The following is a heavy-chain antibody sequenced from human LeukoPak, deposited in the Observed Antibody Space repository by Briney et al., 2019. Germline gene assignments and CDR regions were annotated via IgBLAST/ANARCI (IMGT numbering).Heavy chain of an antibody. Sequence: GRSLRLSCAASGFTFSSYAMHWVRQAPGKGLEWVAVISYDGSNKYYADSVKGRFTISRDNSKNTLHLQMNSLRAEDTAVYYCASGFYGSGSYRYGMDVWGQGTTVTVSS. J-gene: IGHJ6*02. CDR1: GFTFSSYA. CDR2: ISYDGSNK. V-gene: IGHV3-30*04. CDR3: ASGFYGSGSYRYGMDV. D-gene: IGHD3-10*01.